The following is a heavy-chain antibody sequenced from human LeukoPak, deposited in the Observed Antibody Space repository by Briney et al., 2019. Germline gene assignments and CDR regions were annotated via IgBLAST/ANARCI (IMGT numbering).Heavy chain of an antibody. CDR3: ATGRYYDSSGYYMWAFDI. D-gene: IGHD3-22*01. Sequence: RASVKVSCKVSGYTLTELSMHWVRQAPGKGLEWMGGFDPEDGETIYTQKFQGRVTMTEDTSTDTAYMELSSLRSEDTAVYYCATGRYYDSSGYYMWAFDIWGQGTMVTVSS. CDR1: GYTLTELS. J-gene: IGHJ3*02. CDR2: FDPEDGET. V-gene: IGHV1-24*01.